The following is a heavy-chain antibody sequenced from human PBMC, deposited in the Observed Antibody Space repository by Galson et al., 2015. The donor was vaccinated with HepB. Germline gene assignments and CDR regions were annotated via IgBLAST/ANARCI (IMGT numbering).Heavy chain of an antibody. Sequence: SLRLSCAASGFTVSSNYMTWVRQPPGKGLEWVAVIYSGGSTSYADFVKGRFTISRDDSQNTLYLQMNSLRPEDTAVFYCARVAVAGIYLDYWGQGTLVTVSS. CDR2: IYSGGST. CDR1: GFTVSSNY. D-gene: IGHD6-19*01. J-gene: IGHJ4*02. V-gene: IGHV3-53*05. CDR3: ARVAVAGIYLDY.